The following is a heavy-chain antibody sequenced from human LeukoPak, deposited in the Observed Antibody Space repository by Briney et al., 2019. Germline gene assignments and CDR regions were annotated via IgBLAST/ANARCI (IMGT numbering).Heavy chain of an antibody. J-gene: IGHJ4*02. D-gene: IGHD6-19*01. Sequence: PSETLSLTCAVSGASMRDHYWTWIGQPPGKGLEWIGNIYYMLNANSYNPSLKSRVSISMDTPGTQFSLKLNSVTAADTAVYYCATSFRSGWGFDSWGQGILVAVSS. CDR2: IYYMLNA. V-gene: IGHV4-59*11. CDR1: GASMRDHY. CDR3: ATSFRSGWGFDS.